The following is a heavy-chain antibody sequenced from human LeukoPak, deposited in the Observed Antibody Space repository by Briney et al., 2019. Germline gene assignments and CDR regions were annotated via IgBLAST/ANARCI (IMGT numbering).Heavy chain of an antibody. CDR3: ARAPRRTVTTFWTLNWFDP. CDR2: ISYDGSNK. D-gene: IGHD4-17*01. Sequence: QSGGSLRLSCAASGFTFSSYGMHWVRQAPGKGLEWVAVISYDGSNKYYADSVKGRFTISRDNSKNTLYLQMNSLRAEDTAVYYCARAPRRTVTTFWTLNWFDPWGQGTLVTVSS. CDR1: GFTFSSYG. V-gene: IGHV3-30*03. J-gene: IGHJ5*02.